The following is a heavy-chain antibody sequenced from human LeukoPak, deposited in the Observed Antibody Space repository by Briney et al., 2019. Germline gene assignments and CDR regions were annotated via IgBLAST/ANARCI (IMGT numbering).Heavy chain of an antibody. CDR2: IIPIFGTA. CDR1: GGTFSSYA. J-gene: IGHJ4*02. CDR3: AREQVDTSYYFDY. D-gene: IGHD2-2*01. Sequence: LWASVKVSCKASGGTFSSYAISWVRQAPGQGLEWMGGIIPIFGTANYAQKFQGRVTITADESTSTAYMELSSLRSEDTAVYYCAREQVDTSYYFDYWGQGTLVTVSS. V-gene: IGHV1-69*01.